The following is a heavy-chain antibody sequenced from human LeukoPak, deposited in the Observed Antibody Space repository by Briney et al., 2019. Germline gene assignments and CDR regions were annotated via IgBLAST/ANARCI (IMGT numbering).Heavy chain of an antibody. D-gene: IGHD5-24*01. CDR1: GFTFTSSA. CDR3: AALRDGYNLGAFDI. J-gene: IGHJ3*02. Sequence: SVKVSCKASGFTFTSSAMQWVRQARGQRLEWIGWIVVGSGNTNYAQKFQEGVTITRDMSTSTAYMELSSLRSEDTAVYYCAALRDGYNLGAFDIWGQGTLVTVSS. CDR2: IVVGSGNT. V-gene: IGHV1-58*02.